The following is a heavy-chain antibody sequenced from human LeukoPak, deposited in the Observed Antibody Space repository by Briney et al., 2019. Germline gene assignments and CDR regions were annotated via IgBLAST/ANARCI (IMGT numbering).Heavy chain of an antibody. CDR1: GFTFSSYA. CDR3: AKRLLLWFGEGPNWFDP. V-gene: IGHV3-23*01. J-gene: IGHJ5*02. CDR2: ISGSGGST. D-gene: IGHD3-10*01. Sequence: GGSLRLSCAASGFTFSSYAMSWVRQAPGKGLEWVSAISGSGGSTYYADSVKGRFTISRDNSKNTLYLQMNSLRAEDTAVYYCAKRLLLWFGEGPNWFDPWGQGTLVTVSS.